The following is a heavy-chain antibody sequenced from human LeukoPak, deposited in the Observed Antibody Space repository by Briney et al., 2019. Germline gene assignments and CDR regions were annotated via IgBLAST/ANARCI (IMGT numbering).Heavy chain of an antibody. D-gene: IGHD3-10*01. J-gene: IGHJ4*02. V-gene: IGHV3-7*01. CDR2: IKQDGSEK. CDR1: GFTFSSYW. Sequence: GGSLRLSCAASGFTFSSYWMSWVRQAPGKGLEWVANIKQDGSEKYYVDSVEGRFTISRNNAKNSLYLQINSLGAEDTAVYYCARDNKIGGFDYWGQGTLVTVSS. CDR3: ARDNKIGGFDY.